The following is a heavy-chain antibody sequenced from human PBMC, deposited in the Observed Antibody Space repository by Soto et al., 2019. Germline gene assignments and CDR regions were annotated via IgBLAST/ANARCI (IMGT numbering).Heavy chain of an antibody. CDR1: GFTVSSYA. Sequence: XESLRLSCAASGFTVSSYAMSWVRQAPGKGLEWVSAISGSGGSTYYADSVKGRFTISRDNSKNTLYLQMNSLRAEDTAVYYCAKAAHSSSFNWFDPWGQGTLVTVSS. V-gene: IGHV3-23*01. D-gene: IGHD6-13*01. CDR2: ISGSGGST. J-gene: IGHJ5*02. CDR3: AKAAHSSSFNWFDP.